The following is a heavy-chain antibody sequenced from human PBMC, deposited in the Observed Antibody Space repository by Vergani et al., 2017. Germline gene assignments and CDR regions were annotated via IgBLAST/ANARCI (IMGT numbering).Heavy chain of an antibody. D-gene: IGHD3-22*01. V-gene: IGHV4-61*02. CDR1: GGSISSGSYY. CDR3: ARGASYFDSGGYADT. J-gene: IGHJ5*02. CDR2: ISTSGST. Sequence: QVQLQESGPGLVKPSQTLSLTCTVSGGSISSGSYYWSWIRQPAGKGLEWIGRISTSGSTNYNPSLKSRVTISLDTSKNQFSLTLNSLTAADTAVYYCARGASYFDSGGYADTWGQGTLVTVS.